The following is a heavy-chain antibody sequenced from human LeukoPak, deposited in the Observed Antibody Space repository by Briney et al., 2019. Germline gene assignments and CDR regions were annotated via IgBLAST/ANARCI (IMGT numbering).Heavy chain of an antibody. CDR2: IYHSGRT. J-gene: IGHJ3*02. Sequence: PSETLSLTCTVSGYSISSGYYWGWIRQPPGKGLEWIGSIYHSGRTYYNPSLKSRVTISVDTSKNQFSLKLSSVTAADTTVYYCARDRAGGSGRDDAFDIWGQGTMVTVSS. D-gene: IGHD3-16*01. V-gene: IGHV4-38-2*02. CDR1: GYSISSGYY. CDR3: ARDRAGGSGRDDAFDI.